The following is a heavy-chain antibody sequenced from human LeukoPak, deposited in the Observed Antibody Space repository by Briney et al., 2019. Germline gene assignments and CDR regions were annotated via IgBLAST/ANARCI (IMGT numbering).Heavy chain of an antibody. V-gene: IGHV4-59*08. CDR1: RDSIRSYH. CDR3: ATYTRHCSGGTCYSIDY. J-gene: IGHJ4*02. CDR2: VYYDGST. D-gene: IGHD2-15*01. Sequence: SETLSLTCTVSRDSIRSYHWTWIRQPPGRGLEWIGYVYYDGSTNYNPSFRSRVTISLDASNNQFSLKLSSVTAADTATYYCATYTRHCSGGTCYSIDYWGQGTLLTVSS.